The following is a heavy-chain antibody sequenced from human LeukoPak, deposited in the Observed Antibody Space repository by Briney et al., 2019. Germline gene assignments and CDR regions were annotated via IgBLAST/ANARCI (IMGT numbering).Heavy chain of an antibody. CDR1: GYSISSGYY. V-gene: IGHV4-4*07. J-gene: IGHJ4*02. CDR3: AREGYDSSGYYDY. Sequence: TTSETQSLTCAVSGYSISSGYYWSWIRQPAGKGLEWIGRIYTSGSTNYNPSLKSRVTMSVDTSKNQFSLKLSSVTAADTAVYYCAREGYDSSGYYDYWGQGTLVTVSS. D-gene: IGHD3-22*01. CDR2: IYTSGST.